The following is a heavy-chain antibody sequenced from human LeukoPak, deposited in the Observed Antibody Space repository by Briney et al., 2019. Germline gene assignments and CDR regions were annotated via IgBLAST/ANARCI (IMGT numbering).Heavy chain of an antibody. CDR1: GGSISSSSYY. J-gene: IGHJ4*02. V-gene: IGHV4-39*07. D-gene: IGHD3-10*01. CDR2: IYYSGST. Sequence: SETLSLTCTVSGGSISSSSYYWGWIRQPPGKGLEWIGSIYYSGSTNYNPSLKSRVTISVDTSKNQFSLKLSSVTAADTAVYYCARVKGYGLRYDYWGQGTLVTVSS. CDR3: ARVKGYGLRYDY.